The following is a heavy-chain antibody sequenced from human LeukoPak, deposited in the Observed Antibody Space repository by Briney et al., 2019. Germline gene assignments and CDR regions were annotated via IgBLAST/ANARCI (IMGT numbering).Heavy chain of an antibody. J-gene: IGHJ6*02. CDR3: ARVTYGSGPSKNYYYGMDV. CDR1: GGSISSYY. D-gene: IGHD3-10*01. CDR2: IYTSGST. V-gene: IGHV4-4*07. Sequence: SETLSLTCTVSGGSISSYYWCWIRQPAGKGLEWIGHIYTSGSTYHNPSLKSRVTMSVDTSKNQFSLKLSSVTAADTALYYCARVTYGSGPSKNYYYGMDVWGQGTTVTVSS.